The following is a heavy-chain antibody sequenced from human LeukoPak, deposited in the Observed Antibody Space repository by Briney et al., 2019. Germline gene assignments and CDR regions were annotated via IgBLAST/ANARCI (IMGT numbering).Heavy chain of an antibody. CDR2: IYPGDSDT. Sequence: GESLQISCKGSGYSFTSYWIGWVRQLPVKGLEWMGIIYPGDSDTRYSPSFQGQVTISADKSISTAYLQWSSLKASDTAMYYCARQSVYCSSTSCYTGWFDPWGQGTLVTVSS. J-gene: IGHJ5*02. V-gene: IGHV5-51*01. CDR3: ARQSVYCSSTSCYTGWFDP. D-gene: IGHD2-2*02. CDR1: GYSFTSYW.